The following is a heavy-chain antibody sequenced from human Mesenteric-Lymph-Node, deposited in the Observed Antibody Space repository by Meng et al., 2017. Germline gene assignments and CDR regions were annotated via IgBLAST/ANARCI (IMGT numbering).Heavy chain of an antibody. Sequence: SVNVSCKASGGTFSSYAISWVRQAPGQGLEWMGGIIPIFGTANYAQKFQGRVTITTDESTSTAYMELSSLRSEDTAVYYCARGPSYCGGDCYYDYWGQGTLVTVSS. J-gene: IGHJ4*02. CDR1: GGTFSSYA. CDR3: ARGPSYCGGDCYYDY. D-gene: IGHD2-21*02. V-gene: IGHV1-69*05. CDR2: IIPIFGTA.